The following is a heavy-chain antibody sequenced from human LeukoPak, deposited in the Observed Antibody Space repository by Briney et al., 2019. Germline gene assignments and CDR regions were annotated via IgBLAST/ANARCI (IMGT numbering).Heavy chain of an antibody. CDR3: AKDSGDCTNGVCYLGYAFDI. D-gene: IGHD2-8*01. CDR2: MSWNSGSI. V-gene: IGHV3-9*03. J-gene: IGHJ3*02. Sequence: GGSLRLSFAASGFTFDDYAMHWVRQAPGKGLEWVSGMSWNSGSIVYADSVKGRFTISRDNAKNSLYLQMNSLRAEDMALYYCAKDSGDCTNGVCYLGYAFDIWGQGTMVTVSS. CDR1: GFTFDDYA.